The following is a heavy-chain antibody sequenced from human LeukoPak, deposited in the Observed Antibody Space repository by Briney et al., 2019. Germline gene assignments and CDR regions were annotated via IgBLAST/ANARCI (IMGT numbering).Heavy chain of an antibody. V-gene: IGHV4-61*02. CDR3: ARATPFYYNSSGFLNQDY. Sequence: PSETLSLTCTVSGGSISSGSYYWRWLRQPAGTGLEWIGRIYTSGSTNYNPSLKSRVTISVDTSKNQFSLKLSSVTAADTAVYYCARATPFYYNSSGFLNQDYWGQGTLVTVSS. CDR1: GGSISSGSYY. D-gene: IGHD3-22*01. J-gene: IGHJ4*02. CDR2: IYTSGST.